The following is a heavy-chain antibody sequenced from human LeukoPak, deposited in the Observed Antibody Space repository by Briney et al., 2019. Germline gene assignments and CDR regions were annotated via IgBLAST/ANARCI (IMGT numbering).Heavy chain of an antibody. J-gene: IGHJ5*02. CDR2: ISTYNGNT. CDR3: AKDQYYDSKGWFDA. V-gene: IGHV1-18*01. CDR1: GYTFTSYD. Sequence: SVKVSCKASGYTFTSYDINWVRQATGQGLEWMGWISTYNGNTNYAPKLQGRVTMTTDTSTSTAYMELRSLRSDDTAVYYCAKDQYYDSKGWFDAWGQGTLVTVSS. D-gene: IGHD3-22*01.